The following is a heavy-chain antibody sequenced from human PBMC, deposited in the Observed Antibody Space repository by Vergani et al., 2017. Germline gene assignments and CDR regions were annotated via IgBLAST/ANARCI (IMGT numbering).Heavy chain of an antibody. V-gene: IGHV4-59*08. D-gene: IGHD3-3*02. Sequence: QVQLQESGPGLVKPSETLSLTCTVSGGSISSYYWSWIRQPPGKGLEWIGYIYYSGSTNYNPSLKSRVTISVDTSKNQFSLKLSSVTAADTAVYYCARQLKLDPPDYYYYYYMDVWGKGTTVTVSS. CDR3: ARQLKLDPPDYYYYYYMDV. J-gene: IGHJ6*03. CDR1: GGSISSYY. CDR2: IYYSGST.